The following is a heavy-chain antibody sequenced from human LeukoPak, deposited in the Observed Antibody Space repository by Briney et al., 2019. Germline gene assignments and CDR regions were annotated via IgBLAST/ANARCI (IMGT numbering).Heavy chain of an antibody. Sequence: PGGSLRLSCAASGFTFSTYAMGWVRLSLGKGLEWVSAISGGGTTTYYADSVKGRFTISRDNSKNTLYLQMNSLRAEDTAVYYCAKAPAARHFDYWGQGTLVTVSS. CDR1: GFTFSTYA. CDR2: ISGGGTTT. V-gene: IGHV3-23*01. J-gene: IGHJ4*02. D-gene: IGHD6-6*01. CDR3: AKAPAARHFDY.